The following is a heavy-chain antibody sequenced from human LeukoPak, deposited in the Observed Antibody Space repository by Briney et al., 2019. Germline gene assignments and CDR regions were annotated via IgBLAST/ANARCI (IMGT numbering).Heavy chain of an antibody. CDR1: GFTFSNSG. Sequence: GGSLRLSCAASGFTFSNSGFNWVRQAPGKGLEWVSSISSGSPYIYYADSVKGRFTISRDNAKNSLYLQMNSLRAEDTAVYYCARAYCSRTTCYIDYWGQGTLVTVSS. D-gene: IGHD2-2*01. CDR2: ISSGSPYI. J-gene: IGHJ4*02. CDR3: ARAYCSRTTCYIDY. V-gene: IGHV3-21*01.